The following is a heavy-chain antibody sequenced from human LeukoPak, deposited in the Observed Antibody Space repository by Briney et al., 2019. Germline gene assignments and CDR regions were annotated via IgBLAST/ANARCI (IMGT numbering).Heavy chain of an antibody. D-gene: IGHD3-16*01. Sequence: PGGSLRLSCAASGFTSSNAYMNWVRQAPGKGLEWVASINHNGNVNYYVDSVKGRFTISRDNAKNSLYLQMSNLRAEDTAVYFCARGGGLDVWGQGATVTVSS. CDR1: GFTSSNAY. J-gene: IGHJ6*02. CDR2: INHNGNVN. CDR3: ARGGGLDV. V-gene: IGHV3-7*03.